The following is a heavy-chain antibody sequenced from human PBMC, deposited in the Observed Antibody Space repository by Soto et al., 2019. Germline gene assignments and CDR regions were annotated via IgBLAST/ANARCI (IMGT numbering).Heavy chain of an antibody. D-gene: IGHD3-22*01. CDR1: GGTFSSYA. V-gene: IGHV1-69*13. CDR3: ARSRESYYYDSSGYLTWYFDL. CDR2: IIPIFGTA. J-gene: IGHJ2*01. Sequence: SVKVSCKTSGGTFSSYAISWVRQAPGQGLEWMGGIIPIFGTANYAQKFQGRVTITADESTSTAYMELSSLRSEDTAVYYCARSRESYYYDSSGYLTWYFDLWGRGTLVTVSS.